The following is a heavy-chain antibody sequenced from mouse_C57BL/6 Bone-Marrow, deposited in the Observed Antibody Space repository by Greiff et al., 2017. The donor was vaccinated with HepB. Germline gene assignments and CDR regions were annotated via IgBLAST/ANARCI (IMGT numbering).Heavy chain of an antibody. Sequence: EVQRVESGGGLVQPKGSLKLSCAASGFSFNTYAMNWVRQSPGKGLEWVARIRSKSNNYATYYADSVKDRFTISRDDSESMLYLQMNNMKTEDTARYYCVRLSYYYGRPYAMDYWGQGTSVTVSS. J-gene: IGHJ4*01. CDR2: IRSKSNNYAT. CDR1: GFSFNTYA. CDR3: VRLSYYYGRPYAMDY. V-gene: IGHV10-1*01. D-gene: IGHD1-1*01.